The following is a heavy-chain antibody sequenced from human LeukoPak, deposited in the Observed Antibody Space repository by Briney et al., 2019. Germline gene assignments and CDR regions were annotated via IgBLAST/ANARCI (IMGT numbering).Heavy chain of an antibody. D-gene: IGHD6-19*01. J-gene: IGHJ4*02. CDR3: ARCSSGWYPDY. CDR2: IYYSGST. Sequence: SETLSLTCTVSGGSISSYYWSWIRQPPGKGLEWIGYIYYSGSTNYNPSLKSRVTISVDTSNNQFSLKLNSVTAADTAVYYCARCSSGWYPDYWGQGTLVTVSS. V-gene: IGHV4-59*01. CDR1: GGSISSYY.